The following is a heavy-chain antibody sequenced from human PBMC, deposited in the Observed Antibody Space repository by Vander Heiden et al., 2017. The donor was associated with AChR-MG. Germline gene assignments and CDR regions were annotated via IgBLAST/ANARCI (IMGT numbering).Heavy chain of an antibody. Sequence: QVQLVGSGGGVVQPGRSLRLSCAASGFTFSSYAMHWVRQAPGKGLDWVAVISYDGSNKYYADSVKGRFTISRDNSKNTLYLQMNSLRAEDTAVYYCARDPPVGSSLAARLKYYYYYGMDVWGQGTTVTVSS. CDR2: ISYDGSNK. D-gene: IGHD6-6*01. CDR1: GFTFSSYA. J-gene: IGHJ6*02. CDR3: ARDPPVGSSLAARLKYYYYYGMDV. V-gene: IGHV3-30-3*01.